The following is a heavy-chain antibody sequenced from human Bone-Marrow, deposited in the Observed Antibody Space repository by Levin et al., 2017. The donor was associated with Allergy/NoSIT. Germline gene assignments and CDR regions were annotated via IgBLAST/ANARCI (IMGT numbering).Heavy chain of an antibody. CDR1: GFSFSTYW. CDR3: ARGYDYGDYAEAEDFYYGLDV. CDR2: IKEDGSDK. V-gene: IGHV3-7*01. J-gene: IGHJ6*02. D-gene: IGHD4-17*01. Sequence: GGSLRLSCVASGFSFSTYWMSWVRQAPGKGLEWVANIKEDGSDKYYVDSVKGRVTVSRDNAKNSLYLQMNSLRAEDTAVYYCARGYDYGDYAEAEDFYYGLDVWGQGTTVTAS.